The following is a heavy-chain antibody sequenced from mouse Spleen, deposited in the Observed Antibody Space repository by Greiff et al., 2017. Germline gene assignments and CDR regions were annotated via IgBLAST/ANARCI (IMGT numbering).Heavy chain of an antibody. CDR3: AREGASFAY. V-gene: IGHV3-6*01. J-gene: IGHJ3*01. CDR1: GYSITSDYY. Sequence: ESGPGLVKPSQSLSLTCSVTGYSITSDYYWNWIRQFPGNKLEWMGYISYDGSNKYNPSLKNRISITRDTSKNQFFLKLNSVTTEDTATYYCAREGASFAYWGQGILVTVSA. CDR2: ISYDGSN.